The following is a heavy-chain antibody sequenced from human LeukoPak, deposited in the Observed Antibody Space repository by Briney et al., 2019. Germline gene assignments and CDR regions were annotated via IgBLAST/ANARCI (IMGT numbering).Heavy chain of an antibody. J-gene: IGHJ5*02. D-gene: IGHD1-14*01. CDR3: ATGSSVEPRNWFDP. Sequence: QTGGSLRLSCAASGFTFSSYGMSWVRQAPGKGLEWVSAISGSGGSTYYADSVKGRFTISRDNSKNTLYLQMNSLRAEDTAVYYCATGSSVEPRNWFDPWGQGTLVTVSS. V-gene: IGHV3-23*01. CDR1: GFTFSSYG. CDR2: ISGSGGST.